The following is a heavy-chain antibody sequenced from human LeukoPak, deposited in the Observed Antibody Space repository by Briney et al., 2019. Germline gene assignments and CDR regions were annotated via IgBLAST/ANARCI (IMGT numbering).Heavy chain of an antibody. V-gene: IGHV3-74*01. D-gene: IGHD3-22*01. CDR3: ARETYYYETSGYYSRPFDY. Sequence: QPGGSLRLSCADSGFTLSTYWVHWVRQPPGKGLVWVSRIIPDGDITNYADSVRGRFTISRDNAKNTLYLQMNSLRAEDTAVYYCARETYYYETSGYYSRPFDYWGQGTLVTVSS. CDR2: IIPDGDIT. J-gene: IGHJ4*02. CDR1: GFTLSTYW.